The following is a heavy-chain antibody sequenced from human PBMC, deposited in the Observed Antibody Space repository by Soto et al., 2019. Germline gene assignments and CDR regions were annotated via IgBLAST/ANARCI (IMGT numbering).Heavy chain of an antibody. V-gene: IGHV3-33*01. D-gene: IGHD2-2*02. CDR1: VFTFISYG. CDR3: ARDNCSSTRCYIGPLDY. Sequence: GWSLSLACASSVFTFISYGMHWVRQAPGKGLEWVAVICYDGSNKYYADSEKGRFTIARDNSKNTLYMQMNSLRAEDKAVYYCARDNCSSTRCYIGPLDYWGQGTLVTVSS. J-gene: IGHJ4*02. CDR2: ICYDGSNK.